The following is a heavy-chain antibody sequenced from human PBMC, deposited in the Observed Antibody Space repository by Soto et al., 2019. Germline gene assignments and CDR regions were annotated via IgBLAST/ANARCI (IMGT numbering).Heavy chain of an antibody. J-gene: IGHJ4*02. CDR3: ARLYDSSGFSYYFDY. CDR1: GDSISSGGDS. D-gene: IGHD3-22*01. V-gene: IGHV4-30-2*01. Sequence: SETLSLTCAVSGDSISSGGDSWSWIRQPPGKGLEWIGYIYHSGSTYYNPSLKSRVTISVDRSKNQFSLKLSSVTAADTAVYYCARLYDSSGFSYYFDYWGQGTLVTVSS. CDR2: IYHSGST.